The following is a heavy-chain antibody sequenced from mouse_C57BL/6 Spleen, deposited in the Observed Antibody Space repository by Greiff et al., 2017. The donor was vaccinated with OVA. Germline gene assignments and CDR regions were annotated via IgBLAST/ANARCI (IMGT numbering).Heavy chain of an antibody. V-gene: IGHV1-64*01. CDR2: IHPNSGST. D-gene: IGHD1-1*01. CDR1: GYTFTSYW. J-gene: IGHJ2*01. Sequence: QVQLQQPGAELVKPGASVKLSCKASGYTFTSYWMHCVKQRPGQGLEWIGMIHPNSGSTNYNETLKSKATLTVDKSSSTAYMQLSSLTSEDSAVYYCAREGNFINNYFDYWGQGTTLTVSS. CDR3: AREGNFINNYFDY.